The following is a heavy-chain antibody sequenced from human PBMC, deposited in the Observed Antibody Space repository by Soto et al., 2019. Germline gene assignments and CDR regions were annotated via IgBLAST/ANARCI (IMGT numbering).Heavy chain of an antibody. J-gene: IGHJ4*02. CDR1: GFTVSSYA. D-gene: IGHD4-17*01. CDR2: IDSSGFCT. V-gene: IGHV3-23*01. CDR3: AKGSSYGDFYDC. Sequence: EVQLLESGGGLVQPGGSLRLSCAPSGFTVSSYAMSWVRQAPGKGLEWVSRIDSSGFCTYYAGSVKGRFTISRDNSKNTLILQMNSLRAEDTAIYYCAKGSSYGDFYDCWGQGTLVTVSS.